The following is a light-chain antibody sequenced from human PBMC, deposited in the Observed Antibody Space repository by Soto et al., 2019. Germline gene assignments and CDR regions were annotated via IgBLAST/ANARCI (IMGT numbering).Light chain of an antibody. CDR1: QGISSY. CDR3: QQLNSYPFT. CDR2: GAS. J-gene: IGKJ4*01. Sequence: DIQLTQSPSFLSASVGDRVTITCRASQGISSYLAWYQQKPGKAPKLLIYGASTLQSGVPSRFSGSGSGTEFTLTISRLQPEDVATYYCQQLNSYPFTFGGGTKVEIK. V-gene: IGKV1-9*01.